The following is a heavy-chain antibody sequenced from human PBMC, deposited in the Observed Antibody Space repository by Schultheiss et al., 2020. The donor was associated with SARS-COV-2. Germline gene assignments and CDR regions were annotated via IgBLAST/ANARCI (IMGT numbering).Heavy chain of an antibody. D-gene: IGHD4-17*01. J-gene: IGHJ1*01. V-gene: IGHV4-34*01. CDR1: GVSISSYS. CDR2: INHSGST. CDR3: ASVYGDYFAEYFQH. Sequence: SQTLSLTCTVSGVSISSYSWNWIRQPPGKGLEWIGEINHSGSTNYNPSLKSRVTISVDTSRNQFSLKLSSVTAADTAVYYCASVYGDYFAEYFQHWGQGTLVTVSS.